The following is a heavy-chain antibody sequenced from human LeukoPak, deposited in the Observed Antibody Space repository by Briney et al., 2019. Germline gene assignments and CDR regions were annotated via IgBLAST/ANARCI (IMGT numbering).Heavy chain of an antibody. D-gene: IGHD3-10*01. CDR2: ISYDGSNK. J-gene: IGHJ6*02. CDR1: GFTFSSYA. CDR3: ARENYYGSGSYYPSIDV. V-gene: IGHV3-30*04. Sequence: PGGSLRLSCAASGFTFSSYAMYWVRHAPGKGLEWGAVISYDGSNKYYADSVKGRFTISRDYSKNTLYLQMNSLRAEDTAVYYCARENYYGSGSYYPSIDVWGQGTTVTVSS.